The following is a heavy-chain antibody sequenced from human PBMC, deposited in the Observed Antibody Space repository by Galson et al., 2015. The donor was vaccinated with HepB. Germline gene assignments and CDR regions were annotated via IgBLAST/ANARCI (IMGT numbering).Heavy chain of an antibody. V-gene: IGHV4-39*01. CDR1: GGSIRSSSHL. J-gene: IGHJ4*02. CDR3: ARHDFASGEGVDYFDY. Sequence: SETLSLTCSVSGGSIRSSSHLWAWIRQPPGKGLEWIGSVHYSETTYFNPSLKTRVSIFVDTSKKQFSMKLSSVIAADTAVYYCARHDFASGEGVDYFDYWGQGTLVTVSS. D-gene: IGHD3-10*01. CDR2: VHYSETT.